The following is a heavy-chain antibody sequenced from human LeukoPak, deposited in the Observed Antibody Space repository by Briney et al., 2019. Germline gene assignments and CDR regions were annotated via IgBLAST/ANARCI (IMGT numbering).Heavy chain of an antibody. CDR1: RYTFTGYY. CDR2: INPNSGGT. Sequence: ASVKVSCKASRYTFTGYYIHWVRQAPGQGLEWMGWINPNSGGTNYAQKSQGRVTMTRDTSINTAYMELSRLRSDDTAVYYCARAVAAAGTGAEYFHHGGQGTLVTVSS. J-gene: IGHJ1*01. CDR3: ARAVAAAGTGAEYFHH. D-gene: IGHD6-13*01. V-gene: IGHV1-2*02.